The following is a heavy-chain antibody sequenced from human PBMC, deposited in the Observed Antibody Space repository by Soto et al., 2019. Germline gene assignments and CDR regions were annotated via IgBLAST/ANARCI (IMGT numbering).Heavy chain of an antibody. CDR2: ISGVGTSK. CDR1: GYTFSSYV. V-gene: IGHV3-23*01. CDR3: TKDLVTTITTLGH. Sequence: GGSLRLSCAASGYTFSSYVMTWVRQAPGKGLEWVSSISGVGTSKFYADSVKGRFTISRDNSKIILYLQMDSLRAEDTAVYYCTKDLVTTITTLGHWGQGTLVTVSS. D-gene: IGHD4-17*01. J-gene: IGHJ4*02.